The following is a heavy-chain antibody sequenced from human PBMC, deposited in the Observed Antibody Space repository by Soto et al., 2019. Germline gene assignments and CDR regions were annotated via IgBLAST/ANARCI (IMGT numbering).Heavy chain of an antibody. Sequence: ASVKVSCKASGGTFSSYAISWVRQAPGQGLEWMGGIIPIFGTANYAQKFQGRVTITADESTSTAYMELSSLRSEDTAVYYCAREIRYFDWSDAFDIWGQGTMVTVSS. CDR1: GGTFSSYA. CDR2: IIPIFGTA. V-gene: IGHV1-69*13. CDR3: AREIRYFDWSDAFDI. J-gene: IGHJ3*02. D-gene: IGHD3-9*01.